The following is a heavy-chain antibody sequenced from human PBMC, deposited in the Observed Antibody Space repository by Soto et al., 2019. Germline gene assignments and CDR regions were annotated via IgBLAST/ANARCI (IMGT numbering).Heavy chain of an antibody. V-gene: IGHV1-18*01. CDR3: AIADYGDDDY. Sequence: QLQLVQSRPEAKKPGASVKVSCKASGYTFATSTISWLRQAPGQGPEWMGWIKAYSGNTNYAQKLQGRLTMTTDTSTSTAYMELRSLTTDDTAIYYCAIADYGDDDYWGQGTLVTVSS. J-gene: IGHJ4*02. D-gene: IGHD4-17*01. CDR1: GYTFATST. CDR2: IKAYSGNT.